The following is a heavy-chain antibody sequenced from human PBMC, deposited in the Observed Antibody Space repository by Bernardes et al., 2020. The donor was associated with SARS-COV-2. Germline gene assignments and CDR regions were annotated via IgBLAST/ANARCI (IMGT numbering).Heavy chain of an antibody. Sequence: GSLILSCVISGFTFSSYWMSWVRQAPGKGLEWVANIKEDGIEKYYVDSVKGRFTVSRDNAKNSLYLQMSSLRAEDTAVYYCARARYYASGTYSPIDHWGQGTLVTVSS. CDR2: IKEDGIEK. V-gene: IGHV3-7*01. CDR3: ARARYYASGTYSPIDH. J-gene: IGHJ4*02. CDR1: GFTFSSYW. D-gene: IGHD3-10*01.